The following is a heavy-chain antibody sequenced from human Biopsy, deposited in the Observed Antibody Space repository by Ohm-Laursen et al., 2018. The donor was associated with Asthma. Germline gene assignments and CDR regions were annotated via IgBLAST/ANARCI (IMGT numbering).Heavy chain of an antibody. Sequence: TLSLTCTVSGGSISSGAYYWSWVRQPPGKGLEWIGYIYYIGSTYYNPSLKSRVAISLDTPKNQLSLKLSSVTAADTAVYFCARRGGVRRYFDYWGQGTLVTVSS. CDR2: IYYIGST. J-gene: IGHJ4*02. CDR1: GGSISSGAYY. CDR3: ARRGGVRRYFDY. V-gene: IGHV4-30-4*01. D-gene: IGHD3-16*01.